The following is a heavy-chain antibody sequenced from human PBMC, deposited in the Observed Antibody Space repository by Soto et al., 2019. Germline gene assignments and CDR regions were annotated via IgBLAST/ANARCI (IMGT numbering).Heavy chain of an antibody. J-gene: IGHJ3*02. CDR1: GFTFSSYG. V-gene: IGHV3-33*01. CDR2: IWYDGSNK. D-gene: IGHD3-22*01. Sequence: GGSLRLSCAASGFTFSSYGMHWVRQAPGKGLEWVAVIWYDGSNKYYADSVKGRFTISRDNSKNTLYLQMNSLRAEDTAVYYCARDSDYYDSSGPPVAFDIWGQGTMVTVSS. CDR3: ARDSDYYDSSGPPVAFDI.